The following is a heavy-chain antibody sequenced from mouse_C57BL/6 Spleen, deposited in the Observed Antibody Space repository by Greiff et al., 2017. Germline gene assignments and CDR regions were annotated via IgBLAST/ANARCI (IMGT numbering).Heavy chain of an antibody. CDR1: GYTFTDYY. CDR2: LYPGSGNT. Sequence: QVQLQQSGPELVKPGASVKISCKASGYTFTDYYINWVKQRPGQGLEWIGWLYPGSGNTKYNEKFKGKATLTVDTSSSTAYMQLSSLTSEDSAVYFCARSRQLRLGFADWGQGTLVTVSA. J-gene: IGHJ3*01. CDR3: ARSRQLRLGFAD. V-gene: IGHV1-84*01. D-gene: IGHD3-2*02.